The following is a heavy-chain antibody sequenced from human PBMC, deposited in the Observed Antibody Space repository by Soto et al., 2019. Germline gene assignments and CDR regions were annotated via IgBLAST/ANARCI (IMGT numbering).Heavy chain of an antibody. J-gene: IGHJ1*01. CDR3: AKVKVLYCDYWDFQH. CDR2: ISAGGGST. V-gene: IGHV3-23*01. D-gene: IGHD4-17*01. Sequence: EVQLLESGGGLVQPGGSLRLSCAASGFTFSAYAMNWVRQAPGKGLEWVSSISAGGGSTYSADSVKGRFSISRDNSQNTLYLQMNSLRAEDTVMYYCAKVKVLYCDYWDFQHWGQGTLVTVSS. CDR1: GFTFSAYA.